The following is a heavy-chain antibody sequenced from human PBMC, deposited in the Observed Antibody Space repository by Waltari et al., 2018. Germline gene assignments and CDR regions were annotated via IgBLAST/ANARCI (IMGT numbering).Heavy chain of an antibody. Sequence: QVQLQESGPGLVKPSETLSLTCTVFGGSITNNYWSWFRQPPGGGLEWVGYISYSGSAYSNPALTSRVTISVDTSKSQFSLKLSSVTAADTAVYYCARDSYSSSFDSWGQGTLVTVSS. CDR3: ARDSYSSSFDS. CDR2: ISYSGSA. J-gene: IGHJ4*02. CDR1: GGSITNNY. D-gene: IGHD6-13*01. V-gene: IGHV4-59*01.